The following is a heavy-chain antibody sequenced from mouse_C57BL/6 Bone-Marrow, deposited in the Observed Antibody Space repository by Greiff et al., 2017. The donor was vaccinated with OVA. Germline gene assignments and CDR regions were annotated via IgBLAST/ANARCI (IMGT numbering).Heavy chain of an antibody. J-gene: IGHJ2*01. V-gene: IGHV1-15*01. D-gene: IGHD2-10*01. CDR2: IDPETGGT. CDR1: GYTFTDYE. Sequence: VKLMESGAELVRPGASVKLSCKASGYTFTDYEMHWVKQRPVHGLEWIGAIDPETGGTAYNQKFKGKAILTADKSSSTAYMELRSLTSEDSAVYYCTPLPGRVYYWGRGTTLTVSS. CDR3: TPLPGRVYY.